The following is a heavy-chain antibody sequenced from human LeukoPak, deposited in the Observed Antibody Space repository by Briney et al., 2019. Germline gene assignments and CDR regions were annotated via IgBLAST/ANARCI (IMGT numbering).Heavy chain of an antibody. CDR3: ARQTGSGLFILP. CDR2: INHSGIT. D-gene: IGHD3/OR15-3a*01. Sequence: PSETLSLTCAVYGGSFTDYYWNWIRQPPGKGLEWIGEINHSGITHYNPSLKSRVTISVDTSKNQFSLKLSSVTAADTAVYYCARQTGSGLFILPGGQGTLVTVSS. CDR1: GGSFTDYY. J-gene: IGHJ4*02. V-gene: IGHV4-34*01.